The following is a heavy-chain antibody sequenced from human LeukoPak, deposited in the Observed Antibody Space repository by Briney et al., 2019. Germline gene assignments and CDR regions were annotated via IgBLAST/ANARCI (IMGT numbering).Heavy chain of an antibody. J-gene: IGHJ4*02. V-gene: IGHV1-46*01. CDR3: ATPRTYYDFWRGYPPFDY. CDR1: GYTFTSYY. Sequence: ASVKVSCKASGYTFTSYYMHWVRQAPGQGLEWMGIINPSGGSTSYAQKFQGRVTMTRDTSTSTVYMELSSLRSEDTAVYYCATPRTYYDFWRGYPPFDYWGQGTLVTVSS. CDR2: INPSGGST. D-gene: IGHD3-3*01.